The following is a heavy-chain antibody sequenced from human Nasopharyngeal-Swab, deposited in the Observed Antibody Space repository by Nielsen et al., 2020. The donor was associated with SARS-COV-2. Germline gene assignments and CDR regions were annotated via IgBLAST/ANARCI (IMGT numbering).Heavy chain of an antibody. V-gene: IGHV4-39*01. D-gene: IGHD2-2*01. CDR2: IDDSGTT. CDR3: ARRVVSPEFYFDY. Sequence: WRRQCRGKGLEWIGNIDDSGTTFYSPSLKTRVTLSVDTSQNQFSLNLISVTAADTAVYYCARRVVSPEFYFDYWGQGALVTVSS. J-gene: IGHJ4*02.